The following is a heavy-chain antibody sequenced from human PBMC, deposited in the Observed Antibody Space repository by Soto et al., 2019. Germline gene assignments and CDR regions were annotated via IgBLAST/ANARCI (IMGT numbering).Heavy chain of an antibody. V-gene: IGHV1-69*06. CDR3: ARLTGSYQLGKWFDP. CDR1: GGTFSSYT. J-gene: IGHJ5*02. Sequence: QVQLGQSGAEVKEPGSSVNVSCKASGGTFSSYTISWVRQAPGQGFEWMGGITPGFGSGNYAQKFQGRVTITADKSTRTVYMALSSLTAADTGLYYCARLTGSYQLGKWFDPWGEGTLVTVSS. CDR2: ITPGFGSG. D-gene: IGHD1-26*01.